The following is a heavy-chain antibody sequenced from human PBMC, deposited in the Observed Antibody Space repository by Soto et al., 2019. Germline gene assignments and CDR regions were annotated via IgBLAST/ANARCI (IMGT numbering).Heavy chain of an antibody. CDR2: INYSGST. CDR1: GGSISSGGYC. J-gene: IGHJ4*02. D-gene: IGHD3-9*01. CDR3: ARGVLI. V-gene: IGHV4-31*11. Sequence: QVQLQESGPGLVKPSQTLSLTCAVSGGSISSGGYCWSWIRQHPGKGLEWIRCINYSGSTSYSPSLRSRVTISVDSSKSQFSLNLSSVTAADTAVYYCARGVLIWGQGTLVTVSS.